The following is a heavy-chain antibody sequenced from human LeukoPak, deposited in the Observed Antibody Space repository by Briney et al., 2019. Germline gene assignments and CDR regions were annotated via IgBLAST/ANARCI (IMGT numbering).Heavy chain of an antibody. D-gene: IGHD1-1*01. CDR3: AKEEGGGRTGTGRYYYYYYMDV. Sequence: GGSLRLSCAASGFTFSSYWMHWVRQAPGKGLVWVSRINSDGSSTSYADSVKGRFTISRDNSKNTLYLQMHTLTVEDTAIYYCAKEEGGGRTGTGRYYYYYYMDVWGKGTTVTVSS. CDR1: GFTFSSYW. V-gene: IGHV3-74*01. J-gene: IGHJ6*03. CDR2: INSDGSST.